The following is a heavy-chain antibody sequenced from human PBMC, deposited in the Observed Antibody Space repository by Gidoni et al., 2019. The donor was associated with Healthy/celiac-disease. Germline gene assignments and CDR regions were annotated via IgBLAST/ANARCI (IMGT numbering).Heavy chain of an antibody. D-gene: IGHD4-17*01. J-gene: IGHJ6*02. V-gene: IGHV4-31*03. CDR2: IYYSGST. CDR3: ARDGIRWNRMVYGMDV. Sequence: QVQLQESGPGLVKPSQTLSLTCTVSGGSISSGGYYWSWIRQHPGKGLELIGYIYYSGSTYYNPSLKGRVTISVDTSKNQFSLKLSSVTAADTAVYYCARDGIRWNRMVYGMDVWGQGTTVTVSS. CDR1: GGSISSGGYY.